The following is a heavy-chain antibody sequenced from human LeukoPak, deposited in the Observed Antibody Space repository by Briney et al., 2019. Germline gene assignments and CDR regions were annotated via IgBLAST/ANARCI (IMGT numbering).Heavy chain of an antibody. Sequence: ASVKVSCKASGYTFTGYYMHWVRQAPGQGLEWMGWINPNSGGTNYAQKFQGRVTMTRDTSISTAYMELSRLRSDDTAVYYCARDRGQWLVALDAFDIWGQGTMVTVSS. V-gene: IGHV1-2*02. J-gene: IGHJ3*02. CDR2: INPNSGGT. CDR3: ARDRGQWLVALDAFDI. D-gene: IGHD6-19*01. CDR1: GYTFTGYY.